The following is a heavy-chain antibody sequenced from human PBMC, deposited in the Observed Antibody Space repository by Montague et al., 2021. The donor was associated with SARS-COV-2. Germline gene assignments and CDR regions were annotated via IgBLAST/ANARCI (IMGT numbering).Heavy chain of an antibody. Sequence: SETLSLTCTVSGASMSGYHWSWIRQPAGKALEWIGRNYSNGDTTYNPSLKSRLTMSVDTSEQQFSLKMTSVSAADTAIYYCARGSEYYYHPFDYWGHGNLVTVSS. J-gene: IGHJ4*01. CDR3: ARGSEYYYHPFDY. V-gene: IGHV4-4*07. D-gene: IGHD2/OR15-2a*01. CDR2: NYSNGDT. CDR1: GASMSGYH.